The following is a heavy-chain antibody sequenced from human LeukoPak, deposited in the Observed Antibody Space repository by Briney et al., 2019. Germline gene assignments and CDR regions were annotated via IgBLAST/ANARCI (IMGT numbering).Heavy chain of an antibody. Sequence: GFSLRLSCAASGCTFSSYWMSWVRQAPGKGMEWVANRKKDGSEKYYVDSGKGRFTISRDNAKNSLYLQMSRLRAEDTAVFYCARGRYGDNSSTYFFDYWGQGTLVTVSS. D-gene: IGHD4-23*01. V-gene: IGHV3-7*01. CDR2: RKKDGSEK. J-gene: IGHJ4*02. CDR1: GCTFSSYW. CDR3: ARGRYGDNSSTYFFDY.